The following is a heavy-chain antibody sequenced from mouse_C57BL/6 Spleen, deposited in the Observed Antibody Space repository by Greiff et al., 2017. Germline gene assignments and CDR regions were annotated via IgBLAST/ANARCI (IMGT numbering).Heavy chain of an antibody. CDR2: ISYSGST. CDR3: ARNYGRGYAMDY. V-gene: IGHV3-1*01. J-gene: IGHJ4*01. D-gene: IGHD1-1*01. CDR1: GYSITSGYD. Sequence: EVQLQQSGPGMVKPCQSLSLTCTVTGYSITSGYDWHWIRHFPGNKLEWMGYISYSGSTNYNPSLKSRISITHDTSKNHFFLKLNSVTTEDTATYYCARNYGRGYAMDYWGQGTSVTVSS.